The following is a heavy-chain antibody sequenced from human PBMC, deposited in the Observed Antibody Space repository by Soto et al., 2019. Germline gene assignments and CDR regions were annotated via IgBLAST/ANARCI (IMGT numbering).Heavy chain of an antibody. D-gene: IGHD5-12*01. Sequence: SVKVSCRASGGTFSNYAINWVRQAPVQGLEWMGGIIPIFGTTTYAQKFQGTVTIIADKSTSTAYMDLSSLRSEDTAVYYCARDRGYSDYTYYYYGMDVWGQGTTVTVSS. CDR2: IIPIFGTT. V-gene: IGHV1-69*06. CDR1: GGTFSNYA. J-gene: IGHJ6*02. CDR3: ARDRGYSDYTYYYYGMDV.